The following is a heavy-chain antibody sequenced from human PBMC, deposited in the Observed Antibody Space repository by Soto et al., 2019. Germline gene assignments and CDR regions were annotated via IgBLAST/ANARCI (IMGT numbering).Heavy chain of an antibody. CDR1: GGTFSSYA. CDR3: PRARGRRYNDGRGYYYSAY. D-gene: IGHD3-22*01. CDR2: FIPIFGTT. V-gene: IGHV1-69*19. Sequence: QVHLVQSGAEVKKPGSSVKVSCKASGGTFSSYAISWVRQAPGQGLECMGGFIPIFGTTNYAQKFQGRVTITADESTRKAYMELSSLRSEDTAVYYCPRARGRRYNDGRGYYYSAYWGQGTLVTVSS. J-gene: IGHJ4*02.